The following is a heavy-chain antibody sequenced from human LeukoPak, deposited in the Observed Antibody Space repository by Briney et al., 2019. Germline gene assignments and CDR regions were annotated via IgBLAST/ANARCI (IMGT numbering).Heavy chain of an antibody. V-gene: IGHV1-69*13. CDR3: ASFGVTDYYYYGMDV. CDR2: IIPVFGTA. CDR1: GGTFSSYA. Sequence: SVKVSCKASGGTFSSYAISWVRQAPGQGPEWMGGIIPVFGTANYAQKFQGRVTITADESTSTAYMELSSLRSEDTAVYYCASFGVTDYYYYGMDVWGQGTTVTVSS. J-gene: IGHJ6*02. D-gene: IGHD3-3*01.